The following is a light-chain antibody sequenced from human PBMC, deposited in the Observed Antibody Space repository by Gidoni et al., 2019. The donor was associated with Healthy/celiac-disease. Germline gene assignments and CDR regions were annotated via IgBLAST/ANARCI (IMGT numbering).Light chain of an antibody. CDR1: QSVRSY. V-gene: IGKV3-11*01. CDR3: QKRRNWPLT. J-gene: IGKJ4*01. CDR2: DAS. Sequence: DSVLTESPATLSLSPGERATLSCGASQSVRSYLAWYQQKPGKAPRLLIYDASNSATGIPARFSGSGSGTDFTLSIRSLEPEDFAVYYCQKRRNWPLTFGGGTKVEIK.